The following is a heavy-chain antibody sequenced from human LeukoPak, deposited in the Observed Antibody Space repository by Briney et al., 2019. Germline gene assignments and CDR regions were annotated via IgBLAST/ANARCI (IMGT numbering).Heavy chain of an antibody. J-gene: IGHJ4*02. CDR3: ARFSGWYVGPLNY. CDR1: DFSVGSNY. Sequence: GSLRLSCAASDFSVGSNYMSWIRQPPGKGLEWIGEINHSGSTNYNPSLKSRVTISVDTSKNQFSLKLSSVTAADTALYHWARFSGWYVGPLNYWGQGTLVTVSS. CDR2: INHSGST. D-gene: IGHD6-19*01. V-gene: IGHV4-34*01.